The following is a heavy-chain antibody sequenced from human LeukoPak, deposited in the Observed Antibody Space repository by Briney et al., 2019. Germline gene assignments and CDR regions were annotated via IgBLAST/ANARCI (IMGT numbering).Heavy chain of an antibody. CDR2: IYYSGST. CDR1: GGSISSYY. Sequence: KASETLSLTCTVSGGSISSYYWSWIRQPPGKGLEWIGYIYYSGSTNYNPSLKSRVTISVDTSKNQFSLKLSSVTAADTAVYYCARFWFGGAHGGDAFDIWGQGTMVTVSS. J-gene: IGHJ3*02. V-gene: IGHV4-59*01. D-gene: IGHD2-21*01. CDR3: ARFWFGGAHGGDAFDI.